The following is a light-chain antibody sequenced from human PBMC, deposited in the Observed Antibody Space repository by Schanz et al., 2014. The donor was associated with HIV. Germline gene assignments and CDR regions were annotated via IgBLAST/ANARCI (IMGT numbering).Light chain of an antibody. V-gene: IGLV2-14*03. Sequence: QSALTQPASVSGSPGQSITISCTGTSNDVGGYNFVSWYQQHPGKAPKLIIYDVSNRPSGVSNRFSGSKSGNTASLTISGLQAEDEGDYYCCSYADSYTLNWVLGGGTKLTVL. CDR3: CSYADSYTLNWV. J-gene: IGLJ3*02. CDR1: SNDVGGYNF. CDR2: DVS.